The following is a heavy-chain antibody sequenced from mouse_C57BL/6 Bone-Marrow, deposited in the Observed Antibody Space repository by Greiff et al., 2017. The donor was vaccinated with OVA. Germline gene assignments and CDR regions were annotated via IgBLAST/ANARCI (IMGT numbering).Heavy chain of an antibody. CDR2: ISSGGSYT. D-gene: IGHD1-1*01. CDR1: GFTFSSYG. CDR3: ARREVVSAMDY. J-gene: IGHJ4*01. V-gene: IGHV5-6*02. Sequence: EVMLVESGGDLVKPGGSLKLSCAASGFTFSSYGMSWVRQTPDKRLEWVATISSGGSYTYYPDSVKGRFTISRDNAKNTLYLQMSSLKSEDTTMYDCARREVVSAMDYWGRGTSVTVSS.